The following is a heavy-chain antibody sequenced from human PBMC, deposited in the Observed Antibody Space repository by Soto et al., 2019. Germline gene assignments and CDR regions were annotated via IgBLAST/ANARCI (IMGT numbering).Heavy chain of an antibody. V-gene: IGHV4-59*01. CDR3: ATQTGLYCYGMDV. J-gene: IGHJ6*02. Sequence: QVQLQESGPGLVKPSETLSLTCTVSGGSINAFFWSWVRQPPGKGLESIGYIFYSGSTNYNPSLKSRVTISLDTSKTQFSLNLTSVTAADTAVYYCATQTGLYCYGMDVWGQGTTVAVSS. CDR2: IFYSGST. CDR1: GGSINAFF.